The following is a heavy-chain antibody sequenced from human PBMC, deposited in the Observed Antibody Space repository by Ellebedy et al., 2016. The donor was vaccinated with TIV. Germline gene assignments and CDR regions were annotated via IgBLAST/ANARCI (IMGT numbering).Heavy chain of an antibody. CDR1: GGSFSGYY. CDR2: INHGGST. V-gene: IGHV4-34*01. J-gene: IGHJ4*02. Sequence: SETLSLXCAVYGGSFSGYYWSWIRQPPGKGLEYIGEINHGGSTNYNPSLTSRVTISVDTSKNEFSLKLSSVTAADSAVYYCVFGYSSVWYVLWGQGSLVTVSS. CDR3: VFGYSSVWYVL. D-gene: IGHD6-19*01.